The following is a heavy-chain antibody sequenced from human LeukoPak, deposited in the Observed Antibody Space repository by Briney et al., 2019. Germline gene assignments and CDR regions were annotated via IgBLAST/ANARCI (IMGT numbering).Heavy chain of an antibody. CDR3: ARHDFDLPMIYSFFVH. J-gene: IGHJ5*02. CDR2: MHPTGDST. D-gene: IGHD3-3*01. V-gene: IGHV1-46*01. CDR1: GYTFTKNY. Sequence: ASVKLSCTASGYTFTKNYMNWERHAPGQGLEWMGIMHPTGDSTNYAQKYQGRVTLTRDTSTGTFYVELSSLTSEDTAVYYCARHDFDLPMIYSFFVHWGQGTLVTVSS.